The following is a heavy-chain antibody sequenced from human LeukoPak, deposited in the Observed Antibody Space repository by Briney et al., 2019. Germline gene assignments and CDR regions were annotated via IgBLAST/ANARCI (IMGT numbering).Heavy chain of an antibody. V-gene: IGHV4-31*03. D-gene: IGHD3-22*01. Sequence: PSETLSLTCTVSGGSISSGGYYWSWIRQHPGKGLEWIGYIYYSGSTYYNPSLKSRVTISVDTSKNQFSLKLSSVTAADTAVYYCARSQEDSSGYYYERYYFDYWGQGTLVTVSS. J-gene: IGHJ4*02. CDR1: GGSISSGGYY. CDR3: ARSQEDSSGYYYERYYFDY. CDR2: IYYSGST.